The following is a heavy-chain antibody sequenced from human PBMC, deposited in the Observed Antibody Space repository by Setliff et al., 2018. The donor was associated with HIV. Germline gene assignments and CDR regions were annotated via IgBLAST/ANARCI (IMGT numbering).Heavy chain of an antibody. CDR1: GFSIGSGYY. Sequence: PSETLSLTCAVSGFSIGSGYYWGWIRQPPGKGLEYIGSVYYNGHVYYNASLESRVTIAMDTSKNQFSLNLTSVTAADTAVYYCARGVLITKRVTQTGGYYYYTDVWGKGTTVTVSS. D-gene: IGHD2-21*02. J-gene: IGHJ6*03. CDR2: VYYNGHV. CDR3: ARGVLITKRVTQTGGYYYYTDV. V-gene: IGHV4-38-2*01.